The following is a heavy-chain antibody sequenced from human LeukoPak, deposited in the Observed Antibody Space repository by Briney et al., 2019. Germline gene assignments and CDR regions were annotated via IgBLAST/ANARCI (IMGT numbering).Heavy chain of an antibody. V-gene: IGHV1-46*01. J-gene: IGHJ6*03. CDR1: GYTFTSYY. Sequence: ASVQVSCKASGYTFTSYYMHWLGQPPGQGLEGMGIINPSGGSTSYAQKFQGRVTMTRDMSTSTVYMELSSLRSEDTAVYYCARDSCGGNPYMDVWGKGTTVTVSS. CDR2: INPSGGST. D-gene: IGHD4-23*01. CDR3: ARDSCGGNPYMDV.